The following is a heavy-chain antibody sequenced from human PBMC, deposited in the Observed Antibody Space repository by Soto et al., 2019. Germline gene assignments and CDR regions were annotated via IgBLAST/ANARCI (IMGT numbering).Heavy chain of an antibody. V-gene: IGHV4-31*03. CDR3: ARLESVTRSLGYFDY. D-gene: IGHD7-27*01. J-gene: IGHJ4*02. CDR1: GGSIRRSDYY. Sequence: QLQLQESGPELVKPSQTLSLTCTVSGGSIRRSDYYWSWVRQLPGRGLEWIAYIYYSGSTFYNPSLMSRLAISVDTSRNQFSLSLTSVTAADTAVYYCARLESVTRSLGYFDYWGQGIRVTVTS. CDR2: IYYSGST.